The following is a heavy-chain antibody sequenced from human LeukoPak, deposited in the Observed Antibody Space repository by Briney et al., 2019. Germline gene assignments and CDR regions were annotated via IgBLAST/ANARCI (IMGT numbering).Heavy chain of an antibody. CDR2: IYTSGST. CDR1: GGSISSYY. V-gene: IGHV4-4*07. J-gene: IGHJ3*02. D-gene: IGHD3-9*01. CDR3: ARALSYYDILTGYYIIDDAFDI. Sequence: SETLSLTCTVSGGSISSYYWSWIRQPAGKGLEWIGRIYTSGSTNYNPSLKSRVTMSVDTSKNQFSLKLSSVTAADTAVYYCARALSYYDILTGYYIIDDAFDIWGEGTMVTVSS.